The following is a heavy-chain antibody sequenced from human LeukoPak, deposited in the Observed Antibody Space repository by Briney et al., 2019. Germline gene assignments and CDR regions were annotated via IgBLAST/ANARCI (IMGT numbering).Heavy chain of an antibody. D-gene: IGHD4-17*01. Sequence: PSETLSLTCSVSGASVTTYLWSWLRQPPGKGLEWIGWIYHSGGTNYNPSLKGRVTMSEDTSKNQFPLNLTSVTAADTAVYYCGRWGYGDYGWIDPWGQGTLVTVSS. CDR3: GRWGYGDYGWIDP. CDR1: GASVTTYL. V-gene: IGHV4-59*02. J-gene: IGHJ5*02. CDR2: IYHSGGT.